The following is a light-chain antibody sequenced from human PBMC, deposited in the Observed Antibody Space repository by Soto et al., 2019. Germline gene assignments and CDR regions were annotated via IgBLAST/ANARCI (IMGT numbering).Light chain of an antibody. J-gene: IGKJ1*01. Sequence: EIVLTQSPGTLSVSPGERVTLSCRSSQSVDIDLAWYQQKPGQAPRLLIYGASTRATDMPGRFRGSGAGAEFTLTISSLQSEPSAAYYCQQYRGWPRTLGQGTKVDIK. CDR3: QQYRGWPRT. CDR1: QSVDID. V-gene: IGKV3D-15*01. CDR2: GAS.